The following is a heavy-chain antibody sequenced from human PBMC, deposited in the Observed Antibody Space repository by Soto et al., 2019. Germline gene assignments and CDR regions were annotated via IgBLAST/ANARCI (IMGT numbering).Heavy chain of an antibody. J-gene: IGHJ4*02. CDR2: IKQDGSEK. Sequence: GGSLRLSCAASGFTFSSYWMSWVRQAPGKGLEWVANIKQDGSEKYYVDSVKGRFTISRDNAKNSLYLQMNSLRAEDTAVYYCAREGDDYYDSSGYFPAYFDYWGQGTLVTVSS. D-gene: IGHD3-22*01. CDR3: AREGDDYYDSSGYFPAYFDY. V-gene: IGHV3-7*01. CDR1: GFTFSSYW.